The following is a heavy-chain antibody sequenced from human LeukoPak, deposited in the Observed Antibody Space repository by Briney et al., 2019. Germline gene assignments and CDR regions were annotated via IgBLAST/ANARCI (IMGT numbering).Heavy chain of an antibody. CDR1: GYTLTELS. Sequence: ASVKVSCKVSGYTLTELSMHWVRQAPGKGLEWMGGFDPEDGETIYAQKFQGRVTMTEDTSTDTAYMELSSLRSEDTAVYYCAKDLRNDYSNYRFDYWGQGTLVTVSS. CDR2: FDPEDGET. CDR3: AKDLRNDYSNYRFDY. V-gene: IGHV1-24*01. J-gene: IGHJ4*02. D-gene: IGHD4-11*01.